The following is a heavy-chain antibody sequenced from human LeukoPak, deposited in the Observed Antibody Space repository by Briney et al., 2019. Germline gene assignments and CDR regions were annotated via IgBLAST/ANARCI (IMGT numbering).Heavy chain of an antibody. CDR3: ARRGSATWYYYGMDV. CDR1: GGSISSGSYY. CDR2: IYTSGST. V-gene: IGHV4-61*02. D-gene: IGHD2-15*01. Sequence: PSETLSLTCTVSGGSISSGSYYWSWIRQPAGKGLEWIGRIYTSGSTNYNPSLKSRVIISVDKSKNQFSLKLSSVTAADTAVYYCARRGSATWYYYGMDVWGQGTTVTVSS. J-gene: IGHJ6*02.